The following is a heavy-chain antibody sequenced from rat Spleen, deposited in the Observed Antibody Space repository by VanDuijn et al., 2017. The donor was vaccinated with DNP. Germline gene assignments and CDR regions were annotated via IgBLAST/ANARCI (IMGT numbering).Heavy chain of an antibody. CDR3: TTDVHTMGITPR. Sequence: EVQLVESGGGLVQPGRSLKLSCAASGFTFSNYGMAWVRQAPTKGLEWVATISYDGSSTYYRDSVKGRFTISRDNAKSTLYLQMDSLRSEETATYYCTTDVHTMGITPRWGQGVMVTVSS. CDR2: ISYDGSST. D-gene: IGHD1-9*01. V-gene: IGHV5-29*01. CDR1: GFTFSNYG. J-gene: IGHJ2*01.